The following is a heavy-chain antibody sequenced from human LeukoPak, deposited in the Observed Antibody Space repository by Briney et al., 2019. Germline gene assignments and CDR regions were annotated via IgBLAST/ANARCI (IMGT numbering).Heavy chain of an antibody. CDR1: GGSFSGYY. CDR2: INHSGST. V-gene: IGHV4-34*01. CDR3: ARGLREAY. J-gene: IGHJ4*02. D-gene: IGHD1-26*01. Sequence: SETLSLTCAVSGGSFSGYYWSWIRHPPGKGLEWIGEINHSGSTNYNPSLKSRVTISVDTSKNQFSLKLSSVTAADTAVYYCARGLREAYWGQGTLVTVSS.